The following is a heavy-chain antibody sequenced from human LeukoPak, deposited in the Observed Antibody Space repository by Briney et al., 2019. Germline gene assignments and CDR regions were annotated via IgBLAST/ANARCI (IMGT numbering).Heavy chain of an antibody. V-gene: IGHV3-23*01. CDR3: AKDLPRDLAYGDYFDY. CDR1: GFTFSSYA. Sequence: PGGSLRLSCAASGFTFSSYAMSWVRQAPGKGLEWVSAISGSGGSTYYADSVKGRFTISRDNSKNTLYLQMNSLRAEDTAVYYCAKDLPRDLAYGDYFDYWGQGTLVTVFS. J-gene: IGHJ4*02. CDR2: ISGSGGST. D-gene: IGHD4-17*01.